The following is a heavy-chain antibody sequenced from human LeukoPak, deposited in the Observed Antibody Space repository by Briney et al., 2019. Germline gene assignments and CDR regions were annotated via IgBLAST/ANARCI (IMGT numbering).Heavy chain of an antibody. D-gene: IGHD1-14*01. V-gene: IGHV3-13*01. CDR2: IGTAGDT. CDR3: ARGRITYYYYYMDV. CDR1: GFTFSSYD. J-gene: IGHJ6*03. Sequence: TGGSLRLSCAASGFTFSSYDMHWVRQATGKGLEWVSAIGTAGDTYYPGSVKGRFTISRDNSKNTLYLQMNSLRAEDTAVYYCARGRITYYYYYMDVWGKGTTVTVSS.